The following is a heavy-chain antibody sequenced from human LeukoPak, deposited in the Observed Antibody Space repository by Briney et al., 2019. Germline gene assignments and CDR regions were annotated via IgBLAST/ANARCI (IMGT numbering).Heavy chain of an antibody. CDR2: INYDGSQK. CDR1: GFVFTNNW. J-gene: IGHJ4*02. Sequence: PGGSLRLSCAASGFVFTNNWMSWVRRAPGKGLEWVANINYDGSQKYYVDSVKGRFIISRDNAKNSLFLQMNSLRVEDTAVYYCGRSEVTIPNSDWGQGTLVTASS. D-gene: IGHD4-23*01. CDR3: GRSEVTIPNSD. V-gene: IGHV3-7*01.